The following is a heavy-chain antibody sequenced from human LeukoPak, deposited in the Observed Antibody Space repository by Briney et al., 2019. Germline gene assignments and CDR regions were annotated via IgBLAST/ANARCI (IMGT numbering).Heavy chain of an antibody. V-gene: IGHV3-9*01. CDR1: GFTVKDNF. J-gene: IGHJ4*02. D-gene: IGHD3-9*01. CDR2: ISWNSGSI. Sequence: GGSLRLSCAASGFTVKDNFMSWVRQAPGKGLEWVSGISWNSGSIGYADSVKGRFTISRDNAKNSLYLQMNSLRAEDTALYYCAKDTLDILTGYVYWGQGTLVTVSS. CDR3: AKDTLDILTGYVY.